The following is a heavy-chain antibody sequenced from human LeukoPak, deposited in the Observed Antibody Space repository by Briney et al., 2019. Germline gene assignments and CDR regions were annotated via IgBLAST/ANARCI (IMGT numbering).Heavy chain of an antibody. J-gene: IGHJ4*02. CDR3: ARDLRIISVDY. Sequence: QPGGSLRLSCAASGFTFSTYEMNWVRQAPGKGLEWVSYISGSGSVVYYADAVKGRFTISRDNAKNSLYLQMNSLRVEDTAVYYCARDLRIISVDYWGPGTLVTVSS. V-gene: IGHV3-48*03. CDR2: ISGSGSVV. D-gene: IGHD3-10*01. CDR1: GFTFSTYE.